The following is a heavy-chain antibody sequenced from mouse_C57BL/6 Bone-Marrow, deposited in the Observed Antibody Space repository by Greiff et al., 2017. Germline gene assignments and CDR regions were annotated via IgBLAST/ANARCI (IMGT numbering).Heavy chain of an antibody. V-gene: IGHV1-76*01. CDR1: GYTFTDYY. CDR2: IYPGSGNT. D-gene: IGHD1-1*01. CDR3: ARSYAVLITTVVAPRYFDF. J-gene: IGHJ2*01. Sequence: VQLQQSGAELVRPGASVKLSCKASGYTFTDYYINWVKQRPGQGLEWIARIYPGSGNTYYNEKFKGKATLTADKSSSTAYMQLSSLTSEDSAVYFCARSYAVLITTVVAPRYFDFWGKGTTLTVSS.